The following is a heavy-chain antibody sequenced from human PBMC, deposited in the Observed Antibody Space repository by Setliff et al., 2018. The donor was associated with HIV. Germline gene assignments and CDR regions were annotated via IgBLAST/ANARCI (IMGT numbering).Heavy chain of an antibody. Sequence: PSETLSLTCNVSGGTISSHYWSWIRQPPGKGLEWIGSVFYNGSTLYNPSLKSRLTLSVDTSKNQFSLKMHSVTAADTSLYYCSRHGTYYNLFDYWGQGRPVTVSS. V-gene: IGHV4-39*01. J-gene: IGHJ4*02. D-gene: IGHD3-10*01. CDR1: GGTISSHY. CDR3: SRHGTYYNLFDY. CDR2: VFYNGST.